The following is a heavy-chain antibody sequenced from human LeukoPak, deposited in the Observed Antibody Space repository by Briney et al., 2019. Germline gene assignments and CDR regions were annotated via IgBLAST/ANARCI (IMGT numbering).Heavy chain of an antibody. CDR2: FDPEDGET. CDR1: GYTLTELS. CDR3: AREDRYSSSWNFDY. J-gene: IGHJ4*02. D-gene: IGHD6-13*01. V-gene: IGHV1-24*01. Sequence: ASVKVSCKVSGYTLTELSMHWVRQAPGKGLEWMGGFDPEDGETIYAQKFQGRVTMTRDTSTSTVYMGLSSLRSEDTAVYYCAREDRYSSSWNFDYWGQGTLVTVSS.